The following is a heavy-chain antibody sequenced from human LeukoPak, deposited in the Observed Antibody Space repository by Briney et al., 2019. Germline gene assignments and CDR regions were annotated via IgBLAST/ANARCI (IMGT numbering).Heavy chain of an antibody. CDR2: IYYSGST. D-gene: IGHD6-13*01. CDR1: GGSISSSSYY. V-gene: IGHV4-39*01. J-gene: IGHJ6*03. CDR3: ARQPAKYSSSWYLDYYYMDV. Sequence: SETLSLTCTVSGGSISSSSYYWGWIRQPPGKGLEWIGSIYYSGSTYYNPSLKSRVTISVDTSKNQFTLKLSSVTAADTAVYYCARQPAKYSSSWYLDYYYMDVWGKGTTVTVSS.